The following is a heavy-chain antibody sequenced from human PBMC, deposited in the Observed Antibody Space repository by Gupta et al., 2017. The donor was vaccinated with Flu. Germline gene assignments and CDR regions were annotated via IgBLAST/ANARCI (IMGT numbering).Heavy chain of an antibody. Sequence: QVQLQESGPGLVKPSQTLSLTCTVSGGSISSGSYHWSWIRQPAGKGLEWIGRIYTSGSTNYNPSLKSRVTISVDTSKNQFSLKLSSVTAADTAVYYCARAPGRVARWLQTSYYFDYWGQGTLVTVSS. CDR1: GGSISSGSYH. V-gene: IGHV4-61*02. CDR2: IYTSGST. D-gene: IGHD5-24*01. J-gene: IGHJ4*02. CDR3: ARAPGRVARWLQTSYYFDY.